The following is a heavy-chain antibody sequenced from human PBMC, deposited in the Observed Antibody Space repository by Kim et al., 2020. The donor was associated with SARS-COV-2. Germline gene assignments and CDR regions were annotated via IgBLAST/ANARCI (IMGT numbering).Heavy chain of an antibody. CDR3: ARGRVDTAICVY. V-gene: IGHV4-31*03. Sequence: SETLSLTCTVSGGSISSGGYYWSWIRQHPGKGLEWIGYIYYSGSTYYNPSLKSRVTISVDTSKNQFSLKLSSVTAADTAVYYCARGRVDTAICVYWGQGTLVTVSS. CDR1: GGSISSGGYY. D-gene: IGHD5-18*01. CDR2: IYYSGST. J-gene: IGHJ4*02.